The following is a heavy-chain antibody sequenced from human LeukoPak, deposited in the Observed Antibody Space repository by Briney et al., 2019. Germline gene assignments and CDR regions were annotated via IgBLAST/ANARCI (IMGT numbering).Heavy chain of an antibody. CDR3: ARPNGGYNGQGSFDS. V-gene: IGHV1-2*02. CDR1: GYTFTLYY. J-gene: IGHJ3*02. Sequence: ASVKVSCEASGYTFTLYYMHWVRHAPGQGLEWMGWINPNSGVTHYPQNLRGRDTLNRDMSVSTPYMDMSRLSSDHTAVYYCARPNGGYNGQGSFDSGREGTIATVS. CDR2: INPNSGVT. D-gene: IGHD5-12*01.